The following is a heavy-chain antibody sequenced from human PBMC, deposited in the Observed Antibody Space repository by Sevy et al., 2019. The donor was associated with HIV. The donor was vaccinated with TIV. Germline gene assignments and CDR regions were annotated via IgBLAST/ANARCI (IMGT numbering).Heavy chain of an antibody. V-gene: IGHV3-11*06. CDR2: ISTGGTYT. Sequence: LGGSLRLSCAASGFTFSDYYMSWIRQAPGKGLEWLSYISTGGTYTNYAESVKGRFTISRDNTKNSLYLQMNSLRAEDTGLYYCARVMPQQLVPGAFDYWSQGTLVTVSS. CDR3: ARVMPQQLVPGAFDY. J-gene: IGHJ4*02. CDR1: GFTFSDYY. D-gene: IGHD6-13*01.